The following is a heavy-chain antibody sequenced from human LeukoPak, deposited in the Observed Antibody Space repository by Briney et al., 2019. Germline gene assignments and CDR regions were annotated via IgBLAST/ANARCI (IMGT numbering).Heavy chain of an antibody. CDR1: GYTFTGYY. D-gene: IGHD2-2*01. Sequence: ASVKVSCKASGYTFTGYYMHWVRQAPGQGLEWMGWINPNSGGTNYAQKFQGRVTMTRDTSISTAYMELSRLRSDDTAVYYCARVGYYSSTSCHLFDYWGQGTLVTVSS. CDR2: INPNSGGT. V-gene: IGHV1-2*02. J-gene: IGHJ4*02. CDR3: ARVGYYSSTSCHLFDY.